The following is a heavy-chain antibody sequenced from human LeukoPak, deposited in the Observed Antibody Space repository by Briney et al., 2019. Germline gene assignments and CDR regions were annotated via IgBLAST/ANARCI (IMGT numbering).Heavy chain of an antibody. J-gene: IGHJ4*02. Sequence: GGSLRLSCAASGFTFSSYSMNWVRQAPGRGLEWVSGIGGSGGPTYYAESVKGRFTTSRDNSKNTLYLQMNSLRADDTAVYYCAKGRCISCYHFDYWGQGTLVTVSS. D-gene: IGHD2-2*01. CDR1: GFTFSSYS. CDR2: IGGSGGPT. V-gene: IGHV3-23*01. CDR3: AKGRCISCYHFDY.